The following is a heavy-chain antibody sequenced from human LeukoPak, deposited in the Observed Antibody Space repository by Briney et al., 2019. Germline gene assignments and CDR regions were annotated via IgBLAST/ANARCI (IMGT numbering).Heavy chain of an antibody. V-gene: IGHV3-11*04. J-gene: IGHJ4*02. CDR2: ISSSGSTI. Sequence: EGSLRLSCAASGFTFSDYYMSWIRQAPGKGLEWVSYISSSGSTIYYADSLKGRFTISRDNAKNSLYLQMNSLRAEDTAVYYCARDRDFWSGPPLYWGQGTLVTVSS. CDR1: GFTFSDYY. D-gene: IGHD3-3*01. CDR3: ARDRDFWSGPPLY.